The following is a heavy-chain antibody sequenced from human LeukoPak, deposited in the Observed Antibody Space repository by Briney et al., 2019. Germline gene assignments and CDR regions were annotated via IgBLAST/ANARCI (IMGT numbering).Heavy chain of an antibody. CDR1: GGSISSDTYY. CDR2: VYTSGTT. J-gene: IGHJ4*02. V-gene: IGHV4-61*02. D-gene: IGHD3-10*01. Sequence: SQTLSLTCTVSGGSISSDTYYWSWIRQTAGKGLEWIGRVYTSGTTNYNPSLKSRVTISIDTSKNQFSLKLSSVTAADTAVYYCASHPYGSGGSFDYWGQGTQVTVSS. CDR3: ASHPYGSGGSFDY.